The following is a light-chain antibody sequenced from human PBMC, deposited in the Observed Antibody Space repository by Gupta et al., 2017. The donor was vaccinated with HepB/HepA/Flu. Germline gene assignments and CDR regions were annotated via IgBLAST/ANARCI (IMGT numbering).Light chain of an antibody. CDR2: DVS. CDR3: SSDAVNRDVL. J-gene: IGLJ2*01. V-gene: IGLV2-14*03. Sequence: QSALTQPASVSGSPGQSTTISCTGTSSDVGGYDYVSWYQQHPGEAPKLMIYDVSNRPSGVSNRFSGSKSGNTASLTISGLQAEDEADYYCSSDAVNRDVLFGGGTKLTVL. CDR1: SSDVGGYDY.